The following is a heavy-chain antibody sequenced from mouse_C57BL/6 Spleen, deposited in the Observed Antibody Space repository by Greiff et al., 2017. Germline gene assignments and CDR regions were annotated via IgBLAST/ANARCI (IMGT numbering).Heavy chain of an antibody. Sequence: QVQLQQPGAELVKPGASVKLSCKASGYTFTSYWMQWVKQRPGQGLEWIGEIDPSDSYTNYNQKFKGKATLTVDTSSSTAYMQLSSLTSEDSAVYYCAIRGVPYWGQGTLVTVSA. CDR2: IDPSDSYT. J-gene: IGHJ3*01. V-gene: IGHV1-50*01. CDR3: AIRGVPY. CDR1: GYTFTSYW.